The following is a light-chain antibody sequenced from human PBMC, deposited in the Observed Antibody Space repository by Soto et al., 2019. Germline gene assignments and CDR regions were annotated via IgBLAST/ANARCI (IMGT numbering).Light chain of an antibody. J-gene: IGLJ1*01. V-gene: IGLV4-69*01. Sequence: QPVLTQSPSASASLGASVKLTCTLSSGHSSYAIAWHQQQPEKGPRYLMKLTSDGSHYKGGGLPDRFSGSSAGAERYLTITLQQSEDADDYYCPSGGTGIQVFGSGTKLTVL. CDR3: PSGGTGIQV. CDR1: SGHSSYA. CDR2: LTSDGSH.